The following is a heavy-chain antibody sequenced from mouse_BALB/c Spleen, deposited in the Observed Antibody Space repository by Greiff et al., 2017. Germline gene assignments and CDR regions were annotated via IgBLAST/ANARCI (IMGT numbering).Heavy chain of an antibody. CDR1: GYSITSGYY. Sequence: EVQLVESGPGLVKPSQSLSLTCSVTGYSITSGYYWNWIRQFPGNKLEWMGYISYDGSNNYNPSLKNRISITRDTSKNQFFLKLNSVTTEDTATYYCARELGRNYYAMDYWGQGTSVTVSS. CDR2: ISYDGSN. CDR3: ARELGRNYYAMDY. J-gene: IGHJ4*01. V-gene: IGHV3-6*02. D-gene: IGHD4-1*01.